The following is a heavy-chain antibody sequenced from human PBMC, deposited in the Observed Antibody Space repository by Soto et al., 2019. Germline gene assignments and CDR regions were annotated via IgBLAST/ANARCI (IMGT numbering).Heavy chain of an antibody. CDR2: ISHPETT. CDR3: VRGGGYDSFNF. Sequence: PSVTLSFTCSVSGGTMSYGGYSWNWIRQSPGTGLEWLGYISHPETTYYNPSFRCRLSLSIDRTSNQFFLSLSSMTAADNAVYYCVRGGGYDSFNFWGQGIQVTVSS. V-gene: IGHV4-30-2*06. CDR1: GGTMSYGGYS. D-gene: IGHD2-15*01. J-gene: IGHJ4*02.